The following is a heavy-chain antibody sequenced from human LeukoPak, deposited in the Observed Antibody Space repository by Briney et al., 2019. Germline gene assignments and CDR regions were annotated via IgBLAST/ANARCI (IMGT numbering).Heavy chain of an antibody. J-gene: IGHJ5*02. Sequence: SVKVSCKASGGTFSSYAINWVRQAPGQGLEWMGGIIPIFGTANYAQKFQDRVTITADESTSTAYMELSSLRSEDTAIYYCASRLYCSNTRCRNFPSASWGQGTLVTVSS. D-gene: IGHD2-2*01. CDR2: IIPIFGTA. CDR1: GGTFSSYA. V-gene: IGHV1-69*13. CDR3: ASRLYCSNTRCRNFPSAS.